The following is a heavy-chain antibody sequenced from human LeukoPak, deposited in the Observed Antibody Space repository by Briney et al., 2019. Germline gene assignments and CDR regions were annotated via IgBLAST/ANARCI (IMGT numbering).Heavy chain of an antibody. CDR3: ARHWTGP. CDR1: GGSISSSSYY. CDR2: FYYSGNT. V-gene: IGHV4-39*01. J-gene: IGHJ5*02. Sequence: SETLSLTCTVSGGSISSSSYYWGWIRQPPGKGLEWIGSFYYSGNTYYNPSLQSRVTISVDTSKNQFSLRLSSVTAADTAVYYCARHWTGPWGQGTLVTVPS. D-gene: IGHD3/OR15-3a*01.